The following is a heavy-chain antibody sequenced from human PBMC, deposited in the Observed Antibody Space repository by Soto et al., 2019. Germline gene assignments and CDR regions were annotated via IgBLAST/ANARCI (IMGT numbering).Heavy chain of an antibody. Sequence: SETLSLTCAVSGGSISSYHWSWIRQPPGKGLEWIGYIHYSGSTDYNPSLKSRVTISVDTSRNQFSLKLSSVTAADTAVYYCARDEGGGASTYWGQGTLVTVSS. J-gene: IGHJ4*02. CDR1: GGSISSYH. CDR3: ARDEGGGASTY. D-gene: IGHD2-15*01. V-gene: IGHV4-59*01. CDR2: IHYSGST.